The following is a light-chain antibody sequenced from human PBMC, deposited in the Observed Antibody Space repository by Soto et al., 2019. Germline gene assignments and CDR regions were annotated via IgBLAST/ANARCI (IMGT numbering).Light chain of an antibody. J-gene: IGKJ5*01. CDR1: QSISSW. Sequence: DIQRTQSPSTLSASVGDRVTITCRASQSISSWLAWYQQKPGKAPKLLIYKASTLQSGVPSRFSGSGSGTEFTLTISSLQPDDFATYYCQQYNSYWVTFGQGTRLEIK. V-gene: IGKV1-5*03. CDR3: QQYNSYWVT. CDR2: KAS.